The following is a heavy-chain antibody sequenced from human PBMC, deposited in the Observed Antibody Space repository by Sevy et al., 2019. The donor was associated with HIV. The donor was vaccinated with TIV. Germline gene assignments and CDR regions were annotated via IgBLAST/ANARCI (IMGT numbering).Heavy chain of an antibody. V-gene: IGHV3-11*06. CDR2: ISTSSNYI. CDR1: GFTFSDYY. Sequence: GGSLRLSCTASGFTFSDYYMSWIRQAPGKGLEWVSDISTSSNYINYADSVKGRFTISRHNAKNSLYLQMNSLRAEDKAVYFCARVRYNYGQHYFDYWGQGTLVTVSS. CDR3: ARVRYNYGQHYFDY. J-gene: IGHJ4*02. D-gene: IGHD5-18*01.